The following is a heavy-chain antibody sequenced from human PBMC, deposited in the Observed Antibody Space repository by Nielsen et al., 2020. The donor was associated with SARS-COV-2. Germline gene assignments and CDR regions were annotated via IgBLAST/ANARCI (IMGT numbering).Heavy chain of an antibody. CDR1: GYTFTGYY. Sequence: ASVQVSCKASGYTFTGYYMHWVRQAPGQGLEWMGWINPNSGGTNYAQKFQGWVTMTRDTSISTAYMELSRLRSDDTAVYYCARGVTFGGVIAPNWFDPWGQGTLVTVSS. V-gene: IGHV1-2*04. D-gene: IGHD3-16*02. CDR3: ARGVTFGGVIAPNWFDP. J-gene: IGHJ5*02. CDR2: INPNSGGT.